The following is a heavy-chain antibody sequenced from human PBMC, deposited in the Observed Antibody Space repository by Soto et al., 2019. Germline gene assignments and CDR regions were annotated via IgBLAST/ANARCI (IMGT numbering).Heavy chain of an antibody. V-gene: IGHV6-1*01. J-gene: IGHJ5*02. D-gene: IGHD6-13*01. CDR2: TYYRSKWYN. CDR3: ARESLGIAAAVNWFDP. CDR1: GDSVSSNSAA. Sequence: SQTLSLTCAISGDSVSSNSAAWNWIRQSPSRGLEWLGRTYYRSKWYNDYAVSVKSRITINPDTSKNQFSLQLNSVTPEDTAMYYCARESLGIAAAVNWFDPWGQGTLVTVST.